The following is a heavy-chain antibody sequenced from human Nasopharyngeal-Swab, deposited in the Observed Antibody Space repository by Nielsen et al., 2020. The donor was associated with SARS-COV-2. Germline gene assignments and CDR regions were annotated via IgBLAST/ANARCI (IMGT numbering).Heavy chain of an antibody. CDR2: INAGNGNT. J-gene: IGHJ4*02. Sequence: ASVKVSCKASGYTFTSYAMHWVRQAPGQRLEWMGWINAGNGNTKYSQKFQGRVTITRDTSASTAYMELSSLRSDDTAVYYCARDYDYVWGRYRWYFDYWGQGTLVTVSS. D-gene: IGHD3-16*02. CDR1: GYTFTSYA. V-gene: IGHV1-3*01. CDR3: ARDYDYVWGRYRWYFDY.